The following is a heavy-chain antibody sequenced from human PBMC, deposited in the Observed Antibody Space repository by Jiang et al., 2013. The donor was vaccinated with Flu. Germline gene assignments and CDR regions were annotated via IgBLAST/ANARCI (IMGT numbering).Heavy chain of an antibody. CDR2: IGADSGGI. CDR3: AKYLGPLTRNFDY. Sequence: QLVESGGGLVQPGGSLRLSCAASGFIFSNYAMAWVRQAPGKGLEWLTVIGADSGGINYADSVKGRFTVSRDNSKSALFLQMNNLRGEDTAVYYCAKYLGPLTRNFDYWGQGTLVTVSS. J-gene: IGHJ4*02. D-gene: IGHD1-14*01. V-gene: IGHV3-23*04. CDR1: GFIFSNYA.